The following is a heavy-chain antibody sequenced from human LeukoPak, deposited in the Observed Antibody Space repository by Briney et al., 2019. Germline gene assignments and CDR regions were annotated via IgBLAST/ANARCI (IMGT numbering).Heavy chain of an antibody. J-gene: IGHJ4*02. CDR3: ARKAPSKYYDSSGYYFDY. V-gene: IGHV3-21*01. Sequence: GGSLRLSCAASGFTFSSYSMNWVRQAPGKGLEWVSSISSSSSYIYYADSVKGRFTISRDNAKNSLYLQMNSLRAEDTAVYYCARKAPSKYYDSSGYYFDYWGQGTLVTVSS. D-gene: IGHD3-22*01. CDR2: ISSSSSYI. CDR1: GFTFSSYS.